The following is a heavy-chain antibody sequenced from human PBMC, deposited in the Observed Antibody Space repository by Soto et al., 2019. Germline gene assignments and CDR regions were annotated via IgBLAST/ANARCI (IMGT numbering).Heavy chain of an antibody. CDR3: ARDDCWSPRGGDYYYMDV. CDR2: ISAYNGNT. V-gene: IGHV1-18*01. CDR1: GYTFTSYG. D-gene: IGHD3-3*01. Sequence: ASVKVSCKASGYTFTSYGISWVRQAPGQGLEWMGWISAYNGNTNYAQKLQGRVTMTTDTSTSTAYMELRSLRSDDTAVYYCARDDCWSPRGGDYYYMDVWGKGTTVTVSS. J-gene: IGHJ6*03.